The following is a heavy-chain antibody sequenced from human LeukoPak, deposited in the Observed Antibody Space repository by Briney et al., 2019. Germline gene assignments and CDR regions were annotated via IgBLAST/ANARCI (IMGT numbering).Heavy chain of an antibody. J-gene: IGHJ4*02. CDR1: GGSISSYY. Sequence: SETLSLTCTVSGGSISSYYWSWIRQPPGKGLEWIGYIYYSGSTNYNPSLKSRVTISVDTSKNQFSLKLSSVTAAGTAVYYCASSSYYDFWSGYYSYFDYWGQGTLVTVSS. D-gene: IGHD3-3*01. CDR3: ASSSYYDFWSGYYSYFDY. V-gene: IGHV4-59*08. CDR2: IYYSGST.